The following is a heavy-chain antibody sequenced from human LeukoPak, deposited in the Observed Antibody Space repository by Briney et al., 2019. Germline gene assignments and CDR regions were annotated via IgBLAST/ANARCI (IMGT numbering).Heavy chain of an antibody. D-gene: IGHD3/OR15-3a*01. CDR1: GGSFSGYY. J-gene: IGHJ5*02. V-gene: IGHV4-34*01. CDR3: ARVRKGGLLESNWSDP. CDR2: INHSGST. Sequence: PSETLSLTCADYGGSFSGYYWSWIRQPPGKGLEWIGEINHSGSTNYNPSLKSRVTISVDTSKNQFSLKLSSVTAADTAVYYCARVRKGGLLESNWSDPWGQGTLVTVSS.